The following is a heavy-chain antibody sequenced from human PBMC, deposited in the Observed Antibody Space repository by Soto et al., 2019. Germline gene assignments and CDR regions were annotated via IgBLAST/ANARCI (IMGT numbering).Heavy chain of an antibody. Sequence: QLQLQESGSGLVKPSQTLSLTCAVSGGSISSGGYSWSWIRQPPGKGLEWIGYIYHSGTTCYNPSLKSRVTISVDRSKNQFSLKLSSVTAADPAVYYCARGSAVTTSLDYWGQGTLVTVSS. CDR3: ARGSAVTTSLDY. D-gene: IGHD4-17*01. V-gene: IGHV4-30-2*01. CDR2: IYHSGTT. CDR1: GGSISSGGYS. J-gene: IGHJ4*02.